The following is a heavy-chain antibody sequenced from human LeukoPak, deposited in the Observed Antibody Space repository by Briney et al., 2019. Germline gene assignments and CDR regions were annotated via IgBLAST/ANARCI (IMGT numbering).Heavy chain of an antibody. CDR3: ATIDGHYDSSGY. V-gene: IGHV1-24*01. Sequence: ASVKVSCKVSGYTLTELSMHWVRQAPGKGLEWMGGFDPEDGETIYAQKFQGRVTMTEDTSTDTAYMELSSLRSEDTAVYYCATIDGHYDSSGYWGQGTLVIVSS. CDR1: GYTLTELS. J-gene: IGHJ4*02. CDR2: FDPEDGET. D-gene: IGHD3-22*01.